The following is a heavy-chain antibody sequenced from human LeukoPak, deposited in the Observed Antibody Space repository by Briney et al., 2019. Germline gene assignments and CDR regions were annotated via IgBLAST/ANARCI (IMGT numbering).Heavy chain of an antibody. D-gene: IGHD1-26*01. CDR1: GFTFSSYA. CDR3: AKGGSYLGGSYYYMDV. J-gene: IGHJ6*03. Sequence: GGSLRLSCAASGFTFSSYAMSWVRQAPGKGLERVSGVSGSGSSTYYADSVKGRFTISRDNSKNTLYLQMNSLRAEDTAVYYCAKGGSYLGGSYYYMDVWGKGTTVTVSS. CDR2: VSGSGSST. V-gene: IGHV3-23*01.